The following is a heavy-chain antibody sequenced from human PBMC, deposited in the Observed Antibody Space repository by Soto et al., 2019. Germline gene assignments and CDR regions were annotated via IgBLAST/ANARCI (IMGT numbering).Heavy chain of an antibody. Sequence: SETLSLTCTVSGGSISSGDYYWSWIRQPPGKGLEWIGYIYYSGSTYYNPSLKSRVTISVDTSKNQFSLKLSSVTAADTAVYYCARDYYGSGSYYNCLWGQGTLVTVSS. CDR2: IYYSGST. D-gene: IGHD3-10*01. CDR3: ARDYYGSGSYYNCL. CDR1: GGSISSGDYY. V-gene: IGHV4-30-4*01. J-gene: IGHJ4*02.